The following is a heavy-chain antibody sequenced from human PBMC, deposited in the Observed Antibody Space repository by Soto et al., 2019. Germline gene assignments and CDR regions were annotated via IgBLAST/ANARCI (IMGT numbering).Heavy chain of an antibody. Sequence: PSQTLSLTCAISGDSVSSNSAAWNWIRQSPSRGLEWLGRTYYRSKWYNDYAVSVKSRITINPDTSKNQFSLQLNSVTPEDTAVYYCARDRHFKNSIAAAAGWFDPWGQGTLVTVSS. V-gene: IGHV6-1*01. CDR1: GDSVSSNSAA. CDR3: ARDRHFKNSIAAAAGWFDP. D-gene: IGHD6-13*01. CDR2: TYYRSKWYN. J-gene: IGHJ5*02.